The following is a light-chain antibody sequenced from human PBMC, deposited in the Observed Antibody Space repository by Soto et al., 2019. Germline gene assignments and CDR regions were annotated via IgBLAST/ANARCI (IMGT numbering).Light chain of an antibody. CDR2: EVS. J-gene: IGLJ2*01. CDR3: ASYTGTSTDVL. Sequence: ALTQPASVSGSPGQSITISCAGTSSDIGAYNYVSWYQQHPGRAPKLMLYEVSHRPSGVSNRFSGSKSANTASLTISGLQPEDEADYYCASYTGTSTDVLFGGGTQLTVL. V-gene: IGLV2-14*01. CDR1: SSDIGAYNY.